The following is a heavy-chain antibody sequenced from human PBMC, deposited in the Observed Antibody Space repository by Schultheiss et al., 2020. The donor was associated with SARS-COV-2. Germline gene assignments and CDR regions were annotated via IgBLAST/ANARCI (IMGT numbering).Heavy chain of an antibody. Sequence: SETLSLTCAVSGGSFSGYYWGWIRQPPGKGLEWIGSIYHSGSTYYNPSLKSRVTISVDTSKNQFSLKLSSVTAADTAVYYCARDARYGFRGRSERGMDVWGQGTTVTVSS. J-gene: IGHJ6*02. CDR3: ARDARYGFRGRSERGMDV. V-gene: IGHV4-38-2*02. CDR2: IYHSGST. D-gene: IGHD5-24*01. CDR1: GGSFSGYY.